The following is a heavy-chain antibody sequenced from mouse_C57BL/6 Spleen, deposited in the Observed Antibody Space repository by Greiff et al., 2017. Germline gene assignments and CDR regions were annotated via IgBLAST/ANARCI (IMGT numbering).Heavy chain of an antibody. CDR2: IRNKANGYTT. Sequence: EVQRVESGGGLVQPGGSLSLSCAASGFTFTDYYMSWVRQPPGKALECLGFIRNKANGYTTEYSASVKGRFTISRDNSQSILYLQLNALRAEDSATYYCARFDYDGAWFAYWGQGTLVTVSA. J-gene: IGHJ3*01. D-gene: IGHD2-4*01. CDR3: ARFDYDGAWFAY. V-gene: IGHV7-3*01. CDR1: GFTFTDYY.